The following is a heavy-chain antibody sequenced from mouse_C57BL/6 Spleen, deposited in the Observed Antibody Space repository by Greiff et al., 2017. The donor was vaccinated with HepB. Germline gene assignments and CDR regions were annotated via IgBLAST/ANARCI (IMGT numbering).Heavy chain of an antibody. Sequence: QVQLKQPGAELVKPGASVKMSCKASGYTFTSYWITWVKQRPGQGLEWIGDIYPGSGSTNYNEKFKSKATLTVDTSSSTAYMQLSSLTSEDSAVYYCARGGGYYGRGWYFDVWGTGTTVTVSS. CDR3: ARGGGYYGRGWYFDV. J-gene: IGHJ1*03. D-gene: IGHD1-1*01. CDR2: IYPGSGST. CDR1: GYTFTSYW. V-gene: IGHV1-55*01.